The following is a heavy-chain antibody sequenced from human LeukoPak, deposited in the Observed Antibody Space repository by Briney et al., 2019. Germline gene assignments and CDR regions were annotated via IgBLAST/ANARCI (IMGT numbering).Heavy chain of an antibody. CDR2: IHSSGST. D-gene: IGHD3-16*01. CDR3: ARVGDLTHYYYYMDV. Sequence: PSETLSLTCTVSGGSIRNYYWSWIRQPPGKGLEWIGYIHSSGSTNYNPSLKSRVTISVDTSKNQFSLKLTSVTAADTAVYYCARVGDLTHYYYYMDVWGKGTTVTVS. J-gene: IGHJ6*03. V-gene: IGHV4-59*01. CDR1: GGSIRNYY.